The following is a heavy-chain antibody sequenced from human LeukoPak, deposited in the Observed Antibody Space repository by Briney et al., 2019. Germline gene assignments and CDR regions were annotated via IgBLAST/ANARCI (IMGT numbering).Heavy chain of an antibody. CDR3: ARVSQFGELSNFDY. V-gene: IGHV4-34*01. CDR1: GFTFSSYW. Sequence: GSLRLSCAASGFTFSSYWMSWVRQPPGKGLEWIGEINHSGSTNYNPSLKSRVTISVDTSKNQFSLKLSSVTAADTAVYYCARVSQFGELSNFDYWGQGTLVTVSS. CDR2: INHSGST. J-gene: IGHJ4*02. D-gene: IGHD3-10*01.